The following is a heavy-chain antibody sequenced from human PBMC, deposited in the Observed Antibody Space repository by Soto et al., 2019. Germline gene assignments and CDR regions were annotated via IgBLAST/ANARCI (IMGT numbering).Heavy chain of an antibody. J-gene: IGHJ6*02. D-gene: IGHD6-19*01. CDR3: ARGRTGWLVPNYGMDV. V-gene: IGHV6-1*01. CDR1: GDSVSSNSAA. CDR2: TYYRSKWYN. Sequence: PSQTLSLTCAISGDSVSSNSAAWNWIRRSPSRGLEWLGRTYYRSKWYNDYAVSVKSRITINPDTSKNQFSLQLNSVTPEDTAVYYCARGRTGWLVPNYGMDVWGQGTTVTVSS.